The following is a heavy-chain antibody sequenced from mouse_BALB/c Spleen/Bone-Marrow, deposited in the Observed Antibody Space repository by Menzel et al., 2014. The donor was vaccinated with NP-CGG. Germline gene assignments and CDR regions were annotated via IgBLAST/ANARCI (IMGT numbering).Heavy chain of an antibody. CDR1: GYTFTSYW. D-gene: IGHD1-1*01. J-gene: IGHJ2*01. CDR3: TRSYGSSYEYYFDY. V-gene: IGHV1-69*02. CDR2: IYPSDSYT. Sequence: QVQLQQSGAELVRPGASVKLSCKVSGYTFTSYWINWVKQRPGQGLEWIGNIYPSDSYTNYNQKFKDKATLTVDKSSSTAYMQLSSPTSEDSAVYYCTRSYGSSYEYYFDYWGQGTTLTVSS.